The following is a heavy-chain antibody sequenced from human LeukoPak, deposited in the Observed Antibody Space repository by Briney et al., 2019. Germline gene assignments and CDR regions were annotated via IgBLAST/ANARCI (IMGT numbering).Heavy chain of an antibody. CDR3: ARQSLGASGLDS. CDR1: GFTFSAHS. V-gene: IGHV3-30*03. Sequence: GGSLRLSCEVSGFTFSAHSMHWVRQAPGKGLDWVAVVNHDGSYVSYAPSVKGRFTISRDNSKNTVVLQMNSLNGDDTAIYYCARQSLGASGLDSWGQGMLVTVS. D-gene: IGHD1-26*01. J-gene: IGHJ4*02. CDR2: VNHDGSYV.